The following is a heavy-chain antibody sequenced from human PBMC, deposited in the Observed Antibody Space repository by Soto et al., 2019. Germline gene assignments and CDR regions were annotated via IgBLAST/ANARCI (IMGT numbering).Heavy chain of an antibody. CDR2: ISSSSSYI. D-gene: IGHD3-3*01. V-gene: IGHV3-21*01. Sequence: PGGSLRLSCAASGFTFSSYSMNWVRQAPGKGLEWVSSISSSSSYIYYADSVKGRFTISRDNAKNSLYLQMNSLRAEDTAVYYCARDGPRYDFWTANLFDPWGQGTLVPVSS. CDR1: GFTFSSYS. J-gene: IGHJ5*02. CDR3: ARDGPRYDFWTANLFDP.